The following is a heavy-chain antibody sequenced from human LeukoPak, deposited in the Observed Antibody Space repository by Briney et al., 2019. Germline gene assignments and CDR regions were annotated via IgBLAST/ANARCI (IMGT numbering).Heavy chain of an antibody. CDR2: IYHSGST. CDR3: ARFSPRAMGNYLDF. CDR1: GGSISSGGYY. D-gene: IGHD7-27*01. J-gene: IGHJ4*02. Sequence: SETLSLTCTVSGGSISSGGYYWSWIRQPPGKGLEWIGYIYHSGSTYYNPSLKSRVTMSVDKSANQFSLNLSSVTAADTAVYYCARFSPRAMGNYLDFWGQGTLVTVSS. V-gene: IGHV4-30-2*01.